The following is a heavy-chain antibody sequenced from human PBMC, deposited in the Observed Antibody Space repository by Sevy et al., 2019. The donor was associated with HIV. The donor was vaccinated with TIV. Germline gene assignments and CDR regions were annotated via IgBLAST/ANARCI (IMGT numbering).Heavy chain of an antibody. CDR1: GFNFRNYS. D-gene: IGHD2-21*01. CDR2: ISSGSGTI. CDR3: ARTYCRGADRYSELDY. J-gene: IGHJ4*02. Sequence: GGALRLSCAASGFNFRNYSMTWVRQAPGKGLDWVSYISSGSGTIHYADSVKDRFTISRDNAKNSLLLQMNSLRDEDTAIYYRARTYCRGADRYSELDYWGQGILVTVSS. V-gene: IGHV3-48*02.